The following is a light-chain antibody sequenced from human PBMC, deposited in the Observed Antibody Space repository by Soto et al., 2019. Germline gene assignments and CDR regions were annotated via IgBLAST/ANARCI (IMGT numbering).Light chain of an antibody. J-gene: IGKJ1*01. CDR2: AAS. CDR1: QGISSY. CDR3: QQYGSSGT. Sequence: DIQLTQSPSFLSAAVGDRVTITCRASQGISSYLACYQQKPGKAPKLLIYAASTLQSGVPSRFSGSGSGTDFTLTISRLEPEDFAVYYCQQYGSSGTFGQGTKVDI. V-gene: IGKV1-9*01.